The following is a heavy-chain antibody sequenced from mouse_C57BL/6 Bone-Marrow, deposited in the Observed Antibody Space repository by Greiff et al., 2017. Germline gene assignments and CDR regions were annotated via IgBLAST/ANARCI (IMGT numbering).Heavy chain of an antibody. CDR1: GYTFTSYW. Sequence: VQLQQPGAELVRPGTSVKLSCKASGYTFTSYWMHWVKQRPGQGLEWIGVIDPSDSYTNYNQKFKGKATLTVDTSSSTAYMQLSSLTSEDSAVYYWARSVSLITTVVDNYWGQDTTLTVSS. CDR3: ARSVSLITTVVDNY. J-gene: IGHJ2*01. V-gene: IGHV1-59*01. D-gene: IGHD1-1*01. CDR2: IDPSDSYT.